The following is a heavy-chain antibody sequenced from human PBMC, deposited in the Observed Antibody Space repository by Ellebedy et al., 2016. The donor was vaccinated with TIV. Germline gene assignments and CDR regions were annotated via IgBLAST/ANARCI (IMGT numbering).Heavy chain of an antibody. V-gene: IGHV4-4*07. Sequence: MPSETLSLTCTVSGGSISGYHWTWVRQPAGKGLEWIGRISASGNTDYNPSLKGRVTMSVDTSKNQFSLTLRSVTAADTDVYYCARDRSTRGKYPTFDYWGQGTLVTVSS. CDR1: GGSISGYH. D-gene: IGHD1-26*01. J-gene: IGHJ4*02. CDR2: ISASGNT. CDR3: ARDRSTRGKYPTFDY.